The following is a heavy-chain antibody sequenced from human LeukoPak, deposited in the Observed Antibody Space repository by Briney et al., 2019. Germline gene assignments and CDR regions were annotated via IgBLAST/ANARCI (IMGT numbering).Heavy chain of an antibody. CDR2: IYTSGST. CDR3: ARDLYGDYAFDI. Sequence: SQTLSLTCTVSGGSTSSGSYYWSWIRQPAGNGLEWIGRIYTSGSTNYNPSLKSRVTISVDTSRKQFSLKLSSVTAADTAVYYCARDLYGDYAFDIWGQGTTVTVSS. CDR1: GGSTSSGSYY. J-gene: IGHJ3*02. D-gene: IGHD4-17*01. V-gene: IGHV4-61*02.